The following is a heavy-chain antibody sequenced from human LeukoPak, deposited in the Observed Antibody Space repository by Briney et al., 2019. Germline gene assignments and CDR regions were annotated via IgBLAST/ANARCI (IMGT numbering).Heavy chain of an antibody. Sequence: ASVTVSCKASGYTFTGYYMHWVRQAPGQGLEWMGWINPNSGGTNYAQKFQGRVTMTRDTSISTAYMELSRLRSDDTAVYYCAIRPRIAAAGDYWGQGTLVTVSS. CDR1: GYTFTGYY. CDR3: AIRPRIAAAGDY. CDR2: INPNSGGT. J-gene: IGHJ4*02. V-gene: IGHV1-2*02. D-gene: IGHD6-13*01.